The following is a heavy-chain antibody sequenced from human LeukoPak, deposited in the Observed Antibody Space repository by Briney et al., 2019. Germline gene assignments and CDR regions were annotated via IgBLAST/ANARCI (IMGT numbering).Heavy chain of an antibody. CDR3: AREDDYVWGSYRCIDY. Sequence: HPGGSLRLSCAASGFTFSSYGMHWVRQAPGKGLEWVAVIWYDGSNKYYADSVKGRFTISRDNSKNTLYLQMNSLRAEDTAVYYCAREDDYVWGSYRCIDYWGQGTLVTVSS. V-gene: IGHV3-33*01. CDR1: GFTFSSYG. D-gene: IGHD3-16*02. CDR2: IWYDGSNK. J-gene: IGHJ4*02.